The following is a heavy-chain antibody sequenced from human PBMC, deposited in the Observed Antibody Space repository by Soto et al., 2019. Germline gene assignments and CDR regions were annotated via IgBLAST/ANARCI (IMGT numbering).Heavy chain of an antibody. Sequence: QVQLVQSGAEVKKPGSSVKVSCKASGTFKSYSITWVRQAPGQGLEWMGVITPMFGTINYAQKFQGRVTITGDESTNTAYMVLSSLRSGDTAVYYCARLRRETFLNDAFDIWGPGTMVTVSS. J-gene: IGHJ3*02. CDR1: GTFKSYS. V-gene: IGHV1-69*01. CDR2: ITPMFGTI. CDR3: ARLRRETFLNDAFDI.